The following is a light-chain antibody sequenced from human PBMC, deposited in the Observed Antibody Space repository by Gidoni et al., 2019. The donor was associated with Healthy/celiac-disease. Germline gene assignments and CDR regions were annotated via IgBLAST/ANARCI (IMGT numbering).Light chain of an antibody. CDR1: STDVGGHNY. V-gene: IGLV2-11*01. CDR3: CSYAGSYVV. J-gene: IGLJ2*01. CDR2: DVS. Sequence: QSALTQPRSVSGSPGQSVTIFCTGTSTDVGGHNYVSWYLQHPGKAPKLIIYDVSKRPSGVPDRFSGSKSGNTASLTISGLQAEDESDYFCCSYAGSYVVFGGGTKLTVL.